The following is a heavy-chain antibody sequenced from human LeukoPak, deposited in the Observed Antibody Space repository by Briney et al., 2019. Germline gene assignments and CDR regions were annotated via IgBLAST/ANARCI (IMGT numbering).Heavy chain of an antibody. D-gene: IGHD3-3*01. J-gene: IGHJ6*02. V-gene: IGHV4-59*01. CDR1: GGSISSYY. Sequence: SETLSLTCTVSGGSISSYYWSWIRQPPGKGLEWIGYIYYSGSTNYNPSLKSRVTISVDTSKNQFSLKLSSVTAADTAVYYCARCFWSGYYDYYYGMDVWGQGATVTVSS. CDR2: IYYSGST. CDR3: ARCFWSGYYDYYYGMDV.